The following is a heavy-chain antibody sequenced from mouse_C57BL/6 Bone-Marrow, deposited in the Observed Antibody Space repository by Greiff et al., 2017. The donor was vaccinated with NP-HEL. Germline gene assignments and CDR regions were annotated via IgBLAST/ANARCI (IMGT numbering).Heavy chain of an antibody. D-gene: IGHD1-1*01. V-gene: IGHV1-55*01. Sequence: VQLQQPGAELVKPGASVKVSCKASGYTVTSYWITWVKQRPGQGSEGSGDIYPGSGSTNYNEKFKSKATLTVDTSSSTAYMQLSSLTSEDSAVYYCARAHYGSSYDWYFDVWGTGTTVTGSS. CDR2: IYPGSGST. J-gene: IGHJ1*03. CDR3: ARAHYGSSYDWYFDV. CDR1: GYTVTSYW.